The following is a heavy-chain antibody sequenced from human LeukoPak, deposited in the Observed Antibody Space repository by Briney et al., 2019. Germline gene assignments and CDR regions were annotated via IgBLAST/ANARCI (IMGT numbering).Heavy chain of an antibody. V-gene: IGHV3-53*01. CDR1: GGTFSSYA. Sequence: GASVKVSCKASGGTFSSYAISWVRQAPGKGLEWVSVIYSGGSTYYADSVKGRFTISRDNSKNTLYLQMNSLRAEDTAVYYCARDAPSRRFDPWGQGTLVTVSS. CDR2: IYSGGST. CDR3: ARDAPSRRFDP. J-gene: IGHJ5*02.